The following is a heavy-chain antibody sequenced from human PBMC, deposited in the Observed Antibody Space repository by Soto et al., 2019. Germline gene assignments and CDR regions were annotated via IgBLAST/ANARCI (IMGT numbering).Heavy chain of an antibody. D-gene: IGHD3-9*01. V-gene: IGHV3-30*04. CDR3: ARRLPHFDLLLVPFDY. CDR2: ISNDGSRD. Sequence: QVQLVESGGGVVQPGRSLTLSCAASGFTFSNHAIHWVRQAPGKGLEWVAVISNDGSRDYYADSVKGRFTMSRDNSKNSLYPQMNSLRPEDTAGYYCARRLPHFDLLLVPFDYWGQGNLVTVSS. J-gene: IGHJ4*02. CDR1: GFTFSNHA.